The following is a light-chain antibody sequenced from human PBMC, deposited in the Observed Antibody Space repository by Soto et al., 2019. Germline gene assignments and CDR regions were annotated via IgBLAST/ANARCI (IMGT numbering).Light chain of an antibody. CDR2: GAS. CDR1: ETVNKNS. Sequence: EIVLTQSPGSVSLSPGERATLSCRASETVNKNSLAWYQQKPGQAPRLLIYGASRRATGIPDSFSGSGSETDFILTISRLEPDDFAVYYCQQYAISPLTFGGGTKVEI. V-gene: IGKV3-20*01. CDR3: QQYAISPLT. J-gene: IGKJ4*01.